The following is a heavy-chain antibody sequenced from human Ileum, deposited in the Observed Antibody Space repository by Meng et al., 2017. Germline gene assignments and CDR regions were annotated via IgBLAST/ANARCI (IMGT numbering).Heavy chain of an antibody. CDR1: GGSFSGYY. CDR3: ARAFGTRPAYYYGSGSSFYGMDV. D-gene: IGHD3-10*01. CDR2: INHSGST. J-gene: IGHJ6*02. Sequence: LSCAVYGGSFSGYYWSWIRQPPGKGLEWIGEINHSGSTNYNPSLKSRVTISVDTSKNQFSLKLSSVTAADTAVYYCARAFGTRPAYYYGSGSSFYGMDVWGQGTTVTVSS. V-gene: IGHV4-34*01.